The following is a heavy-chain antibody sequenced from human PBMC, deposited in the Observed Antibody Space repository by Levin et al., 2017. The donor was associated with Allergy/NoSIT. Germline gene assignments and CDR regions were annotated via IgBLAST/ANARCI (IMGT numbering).Heavy chain of an antibody. V-gene: IGHV4-39*01. CDR3: ARHSRTMAVAGTIDC. Sequence: ASPTLSLPCTVSGDSIRSSNYYWGWIRQPPGKGLEWIGSVYYSGSTFYNPSLKSRVTISGDTSKNQFSLNLSSVTAADTAVYYCARHSRTMAVAGTIDCWGQGTLVTVSS. D-gene: IGHD6-19*01. CDR1: GDSIRSSNYY. CDR2: VYYSGST. J-gene: IGHJ4*02.